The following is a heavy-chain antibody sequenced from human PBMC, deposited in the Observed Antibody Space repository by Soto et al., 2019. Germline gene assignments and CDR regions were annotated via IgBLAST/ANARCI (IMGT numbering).Heavy chain of an antibody. CDR1: GFIFGDYA. D-gene: IGHD1-20*01. CDR2: VGGGGTDT. CDR3: AKDAVPYNGKWDWFDT. V-gene: IGHV3-23*01. Sequence: QFFESGGDLVQPGGSLRVHCVASGFIFGDYAMSWVRQTPGKGLEWVSSVGGGGTDTYYAASVKGRFTISRDNSKSTLYRQMNNLRAEDTAVYYCAKDAVPYNGKWDWFDTWGQGTLVIVSS. J-gene: IGHJ5*02.